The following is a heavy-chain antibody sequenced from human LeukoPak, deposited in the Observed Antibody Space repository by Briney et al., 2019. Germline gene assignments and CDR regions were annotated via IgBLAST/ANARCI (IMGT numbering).Heavy chain of an antibody. CDR3: ARVPISTTARGYFDY. Sequence: SETLSLTCTVSGGSISSYYWNWIRQPPGEGLEWIGYIYYSGSTNYNPSLKSRVTISVDTSKNKFSLKLSSVTAADTAVYYCARVPISTTARGYFDYWGQGTQVTVSS. J-gene: IGHJ4*02. CDR2: IYYSGST. CDR1: GGSISSYY. V-gene: IGHV4-59*01. D-gene: IGHD4-17*01.